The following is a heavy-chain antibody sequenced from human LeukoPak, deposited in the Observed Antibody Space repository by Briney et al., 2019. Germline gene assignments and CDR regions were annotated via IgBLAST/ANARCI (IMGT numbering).Heavy chain of an antibody. Sequence: GGSLRLSCAASVFTFDDYGMSWVRQAPRKGLEWVSGINWNGGSTGYADSVKGRFTISRDNAKNSLYLQMNSLRAEDTALDYCARDLGAAAGTMADYWGQGTLVTVSS. CDR2: INWNGGST. CDR1: VFTFDDYG. V-gene: IGHV3-20*04. D-gene: IGHD6-13*01. J-gene: IGHJ4*02. CDR3: ARDLGAAAGTMADY.